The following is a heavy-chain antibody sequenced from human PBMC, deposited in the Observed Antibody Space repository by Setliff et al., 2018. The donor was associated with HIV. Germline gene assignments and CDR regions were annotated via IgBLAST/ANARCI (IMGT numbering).Heavy chain of an antibody. V-gene: IGHV1-3*01. CDR2: INAGDDNT. D-gene: IGHD6-19*01. CDR1: GYTFSTNA. J-gene: IGHJ4*02. CDR3: ARGSCSGCYLSDY. Sequence: ASVKVSCKAFGYTFSTNAIHWVRQAPGQRLEWMGYINAGDDNTRYSEKFQGRVTTTRDTSANTAYMELSSLRSEDTAVYYCARGSCSGCYLSDYWGLRTLVTVSS.